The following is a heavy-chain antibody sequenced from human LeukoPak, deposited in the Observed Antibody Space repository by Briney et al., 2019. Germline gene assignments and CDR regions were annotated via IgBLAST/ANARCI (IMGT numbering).Heavy chain of an antibody. V-gene: IGHV3-21*01. D-gene: IGHD3-10*01. CDR3: ARDRVYVGSGSYSFDY. J-gene: IGHJ4*02. Sequence: PGGSLRLSCAASGFTFSSYSLNWVRQAPGQGLELVSSISTSGSYIYYADSVKGRFTISRDDAKTSLFLQMISLRADDKAVYYCARDRVYVGSGSYSFDYWGQGTLVTVSS. CDR1: GFTFSSYS. CDR2: ISTSGSYI.